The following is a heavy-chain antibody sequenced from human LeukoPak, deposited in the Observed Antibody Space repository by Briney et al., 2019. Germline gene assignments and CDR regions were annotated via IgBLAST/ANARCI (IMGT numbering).Heavy chain of an antibody. J-gene: IGHJ4*02. CDR1: GGSFSGYY. CDR2: INHSGSA. D-gene: IGHD5-18*01. CDR3: ARVGYSYGRKTDY. V-gene: IGHV4-34*01. Sequence: SETLSLTCAVYGGSFSGYYWDWVRQPPGKGLEWIGEINHSGSANYNPSLKSRVTISIDTSTNQLSLRLTSVTAADTAVYYCARVGYSYGRKTDYWGQGTLVTVSS.